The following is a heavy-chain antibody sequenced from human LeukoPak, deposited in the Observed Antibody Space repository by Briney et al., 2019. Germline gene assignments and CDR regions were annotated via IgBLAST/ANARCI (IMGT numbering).Heavy chain of an antibody. CDR3: ARVPDSSSWYWGQNWFDP. Sequence: ASVKVSCKASGYTFTSYDINWVRQATGQGLEWMGWMNPNSGNTGYAQKFQGRVTMTRNTSISTAYMELSSLRSEDTAVYYCARVPDSSSWYWGQNWFDPWGQGTLVTVSS. CDR1: GYTFTSYD. D-gene: IGHD6-13*01. J-gene: IGHJ5*02. V-gene: IGHV1-8*01. CDR2: MNPNSGNT.